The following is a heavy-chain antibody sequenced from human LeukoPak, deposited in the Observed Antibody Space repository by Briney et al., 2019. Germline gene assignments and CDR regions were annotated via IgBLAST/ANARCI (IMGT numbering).Heavy chain of an antibody. CDR3: ATAVQNLVLS. V-gene: IGHV3-7*03. Sequence: GGSLRLPCAASGFTFSSYGMHWVRQAPGKWLEWVANIKQDGSEKYYVDSVKGRFTISRDNAKNSLYLQMNSLRAEDTAVYYCATAVQNLVLSWGQGTMVTVSS. CDR2: IKQDGSEK. D-gene: IGHD6-13*01. CDR1: GFTFSSYG. J-gene: IGHJ3*01.